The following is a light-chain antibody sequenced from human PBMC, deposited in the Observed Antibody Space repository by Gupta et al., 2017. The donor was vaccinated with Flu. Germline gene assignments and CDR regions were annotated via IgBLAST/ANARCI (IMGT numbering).Light chain of an antibody. CDR1: SANFGAGDD. CDR3: LSYDSNLSVHDL. V-gene: IGLV1-40*03. Sequence: ISCTGSSANFGAGDDAHWYQQRVPGTAPKLLIFGSTNRPSGVPDRFSGAKSGASASPAINALQAEDEADYYCLSYDSNLSVHDLFGNGTRLTVL. J-gene: IGLJ1*01. CDR2: GST.